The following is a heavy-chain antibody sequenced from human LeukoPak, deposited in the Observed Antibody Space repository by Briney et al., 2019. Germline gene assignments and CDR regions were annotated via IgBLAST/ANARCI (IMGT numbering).Heavy chain of an antibody. CDR3: ARERTLFPGDSSGYFDY. Sequence: SETLSLTCTVSGGSIKSHFWSWVRQPPGKRLEWIGYIFHSGSTNYNPSLKSRVTISVDTSKNQFSLRLTSVTAADTAVYYCARERTLFPGDSSGYFDYWGQGILVTVSS. J-gene: IGHJ4*02. V-gene: IGHV4-59*11. D-gene: IGHD3-22*01. CDR2: IFHSGST. CDR1: GGSIKSHF.